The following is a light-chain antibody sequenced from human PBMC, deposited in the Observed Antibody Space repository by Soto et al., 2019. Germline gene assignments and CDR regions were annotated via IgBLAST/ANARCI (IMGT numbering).Light chain of an antibody. CDR3: QQYGSSPLT. CDR2: GAS. V-gene: IGKV3-20*01. Sequence: TLSFSPGERATLSCRASQSVSSSYLAWYQQKPGQAPRLLIYGASSRATGIPDRFSGSGSGTDFTLTISRLEPEDFAVYYCQQYGSSPLTFGGGTKVDIK. CDR1: QSVSSSY. J-gene: IGKJ4*01.